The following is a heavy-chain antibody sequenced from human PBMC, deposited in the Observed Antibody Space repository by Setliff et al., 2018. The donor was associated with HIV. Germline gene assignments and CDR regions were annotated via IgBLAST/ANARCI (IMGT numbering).Heavy chain of an antibody. D-gene: IGHD3-16*01. V-gene: IGHV1-18*01. J-gene: IGHJ5*02. CDR1: GYNFDSFA. CDR2: ISGYNGQT. CDR3: ANLWELGA. Sequence: ASVKVSCKASGYNFDSFAVIWVRQAPGQGLEWMGWISGYNGQTKDAQKFQGRLIMTTDTAARTSLFLEMRSLRDEDTAVYLCANLWELGAWGQGTLVTVSS.